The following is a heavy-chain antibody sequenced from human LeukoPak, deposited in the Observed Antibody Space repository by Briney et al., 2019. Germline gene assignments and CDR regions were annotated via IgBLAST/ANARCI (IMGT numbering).Heavy chain of an antibody. Sequence: PSETLSLTCTVSGGSISSYYWSWIRQPPGKGLEWIGYIYTSGSTNYNPSLKSRVTISVDTSKNQFSLKLSSVTAADTAVYYCARVLGGMGAFDIWGQGTMVTVSS. CDR1: GGSISSYY. CDR3: ARVLGGMGAFDI. V-gene: IGHV4-4*09. CDR2: IYTSGST. D-gene: IGHD1-14*01. J-gene: IGHJ3*02.